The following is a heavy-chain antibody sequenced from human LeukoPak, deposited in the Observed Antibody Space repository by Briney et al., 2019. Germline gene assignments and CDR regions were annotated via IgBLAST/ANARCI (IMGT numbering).Heavy chain of an antibody. CDR3: ARVPGFYDSSGYSQFDY. CDR2: INPNSGGT. CDR1: GYTFTGYY. V-gene: IGHV1-2*02. D-gene: IGHD3-22*01. J-gene: IGHJ4*02. Sequence: ASVKVSCKASGYTFTGYYMHWVRQAPGQGLEWMGWINPNSGGTNYAQKFQGRVTMTRDTSISTAYMELSRLRSDDTAVYYCARVPGFYDSSGYSQFDYWGQGTLVTVSS.